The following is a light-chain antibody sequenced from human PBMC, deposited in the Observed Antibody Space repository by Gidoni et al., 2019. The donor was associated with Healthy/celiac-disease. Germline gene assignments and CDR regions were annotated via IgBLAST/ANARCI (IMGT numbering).Light chain of an antibody. J-gene: IGLJ1*01. CDR3: SSSTSSSTYV. V-gene: IGLV2-14*03. Sequence: QSALTQPASVSGSPGQSITISCTGTSSDVGGFNYVSWYQHHPGKAPKLMIYDVSNRPSRVSNRFSGSKSGNTASLTISGLQAEDEADYYCSSSTSSSTYVFGTGTKVTVL. CDR1: SSDVGGFNY. CDR2: DVS.